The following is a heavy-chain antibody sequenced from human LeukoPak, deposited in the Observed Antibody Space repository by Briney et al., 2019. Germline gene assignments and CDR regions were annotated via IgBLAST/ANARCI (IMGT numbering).Heavy chain of an antibody. Sequence: GGSLRLSCAASGFTFSRTWMSWVRQAPGKGLEWVSIIYSGGSTYYADSVKGRFTISRDNSKNTLYLQMNSLRAEDTAVYYCAKSNGGDYYDSPYDYWGQGTLVTVSS. J-gene: IGHJ4*02. V-gene: IGHV3-53*01. CDR1: GFTFSRTW. CDR3: AKSNGGDYYDSPYDY. D-gene: IGHD3-22*01. CDR2: IYSGGST.